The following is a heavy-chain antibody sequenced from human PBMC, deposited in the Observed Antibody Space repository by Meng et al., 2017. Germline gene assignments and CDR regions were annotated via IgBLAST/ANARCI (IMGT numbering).Heavy chain of an antibody. D-gene: IGHD1-26*01. Sequence: SETLSLTCAVYGGSFSGYYWSWIRQPPGKGLEWIGEINHSGSTNYNPSLKSRVTISVDTSKNQFSLKLSSVTAADTAVYYCARGNQYSGSYYYYGMDVWGQGTTVTV. J-gene: IGHJ6*02. CDR3: ARGNQYSGSYYYYGMDV. CDR2: INHSGST. CDR1: GGSFSGYY. V-gene: IGHV4-34*01.